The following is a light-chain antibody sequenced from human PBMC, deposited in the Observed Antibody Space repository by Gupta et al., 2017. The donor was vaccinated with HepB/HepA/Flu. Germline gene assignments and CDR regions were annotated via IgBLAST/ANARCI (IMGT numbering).Light chain of an antibody. V-gene: IGKV2-28*01. J-gene: IGKJ1*01. CDR2: LGS. CDR1: QSRRDTNGYNC. Sequence: DIVMTQSPLSLPVTPGEPASISCRASQSRRDTNGYNCLHWYLQKPGQSPQLLLYLGSKRAYSVPHRFSSSRSGADFTLKISRGEADDVVASYCSQELQTPLTFGRGTKVEIK. CDR3: SQELQTPLT.